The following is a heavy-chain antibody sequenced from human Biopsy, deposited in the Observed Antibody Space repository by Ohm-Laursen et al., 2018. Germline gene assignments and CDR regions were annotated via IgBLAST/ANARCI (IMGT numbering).Heavy chain of an antibody. J-gene: IGHJ6*02. CDR1: GFTFTSYE. Sequence: SLRLSCTASGFTFTSYEMNWVRQASGEGLEWVANIHYTGSPIYYADSVRGRFTISRDNGEYSLFLQMNSLRVDDTAVYYCARRIPLYGMDVWGQGTTVTVSS. V-gene: IGHV3-48*03. CDR3: ARRIPLYGMDV. CDR2: IHYTGSPI. D-gene: IGHD2-2*02.